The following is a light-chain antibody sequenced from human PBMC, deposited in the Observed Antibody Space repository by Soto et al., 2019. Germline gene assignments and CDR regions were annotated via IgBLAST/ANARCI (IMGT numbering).Light chain of an antibody. J-gene: IGLJ2*01. CDR1: SSDVGRYKL. Sequence: QSALTQPASVSGSPGQSITISCTGTSSDVGRYKLVSRYQQHPGKAPKLMIYDVSNRPSGVSNRFSDSKSGNTASLTISGLQAEDEADHYCSSYTTSTTLIFGGGTKLTVL. V-gene: IGLV2-14*03. CDR3: SSYTTSTTLI. CDR2: DVS.